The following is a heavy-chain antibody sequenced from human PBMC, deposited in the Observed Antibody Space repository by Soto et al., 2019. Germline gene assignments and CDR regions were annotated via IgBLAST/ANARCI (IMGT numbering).Heavy chain of an antibody. CDR3: GGTYYYDSSGYYPSDY. CDR2: IYYSGST. J-gene: IGHJ4*02. Sequence: SGTLYLTCTVSGASISSYYWTWIRQPPGKGLEWIGYIYYSGSTKYNPSLKSRVTISVDTSKNQFSLKLSSVTAADTAVYYCGGTYYYDSSGYYPSDYWGQGTLVSVSS. V-gene: IGHV4-59*08. CDR1: GASISSYY. D-gene: IGHD3-22*01.